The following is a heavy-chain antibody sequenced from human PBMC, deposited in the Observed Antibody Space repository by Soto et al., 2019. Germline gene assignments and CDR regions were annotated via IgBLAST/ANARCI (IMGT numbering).Heavy chain of an antibody. D-gene: IGHD6-13*01. CDR2: IYYSGST. J-gene: IGHJ4*02. CDR3: ARQGYGSNFAY. V-gene: IGHV4-39*01. Sequence: SETLSLTCTVSGGSISSSSYYWGWIRQPPGKGLDWLGSIYYSGSTYYNPSLKSRVTISLYTSKNQFSLKLSSLTAADTAVYYYARQGYGSNFAYWGQGTLVAVSS. CDR1: GGSISSSSYY.